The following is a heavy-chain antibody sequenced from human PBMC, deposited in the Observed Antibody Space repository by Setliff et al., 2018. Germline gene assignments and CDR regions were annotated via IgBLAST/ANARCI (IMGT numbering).Heavy chain of an antibody. CDR2: ISSSSVYI. CDR1: GFSFSSYS. V-gene: IGHV3-21*01. D-gene: IGHD6-19*01. J-gene: IGHJ4*02. Sequence: GSLRLSCAASGFSFSSYSMNWVRQAPGKGLEWVSFISSSSVYIKYADSVKGRFTISRDNAKNSLYLQMNSLRAEDTAVYYCARLQFYSSGWYRDDYWGQGTPVTVSS. CDR3: ARLQFYSSGWYRDDY.